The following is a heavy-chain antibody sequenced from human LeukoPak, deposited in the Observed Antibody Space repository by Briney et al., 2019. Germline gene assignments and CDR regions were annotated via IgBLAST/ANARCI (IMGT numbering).Heavy chain of an antibody. CDR2: IHHRGDP. V-gene: IGHV4-34*01. CDR3: ARGPTISETCYFDY. J-gene: IGHJ4*03. D-gene: IGHD5-24*01. Sequence: SETMSLTCAVYGGSFSDYYWSWIRQLPGEGMEWVVEIHHRGDPNYNPSVKSRVSISVDTSKNQFPLKVTSLTAADTAVYYCARGPTISETCYFDYWGQGTLVTVST. CDR1: GGSFSDYY.